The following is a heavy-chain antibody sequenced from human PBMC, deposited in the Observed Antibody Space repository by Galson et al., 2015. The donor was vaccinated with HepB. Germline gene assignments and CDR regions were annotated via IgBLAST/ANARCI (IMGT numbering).Heavy chain of an antibody. D-gene: IGHD6-19*01. CDR1: GFTFSSYW. CDR2: LEQDGSEK. J-gene: IGHJ4*02. Sequence: SLRLSCAASGFTFSSYWMSWVRQAPGKGLEWVANLEQDGSEKYYVDSVKGRFTIFRDNAKNSLYLQMNSLRAEDTAVYCCARDLRGSGWYIDYWGQGTLVTVSS. V-gene: IGHV3-7*01. CDR3: ARDLRGSGWYIDY.